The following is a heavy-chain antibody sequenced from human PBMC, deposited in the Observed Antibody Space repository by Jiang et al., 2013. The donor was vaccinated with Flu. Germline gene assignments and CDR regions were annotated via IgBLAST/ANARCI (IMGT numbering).Heavy chain of an antibody. CDR1: GFSLSTSGMC. CDR2: IDWDDDK. Sequence: KPTQTLTLTCTFSGFSLSTSGMCVSWIRQPPGKALEWLARIDWDDDKYYSTSLKTWLTISKDTSKNQVVLTMTNMDPVDTATYYCARSYDSSGYAVSVAFDIWGQGTMVTVSS. D-gene: IGHD3-22*01. J-gene: IGHJ3*02. CDR3: ARSYDSSGYAVSVAFDI. V-gene: IGHV2-70*11.